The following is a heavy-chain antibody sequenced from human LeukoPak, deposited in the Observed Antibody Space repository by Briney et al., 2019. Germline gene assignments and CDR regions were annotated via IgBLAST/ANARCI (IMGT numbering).Heavy chain of an antibody. CDR2: IRSKSYGGTT. Sequence: GGSLRLSCTASGLTFGDYAMGWFRQAPGKGLEWVSFIRSKSYGGTTEYAASVKGRFTISRDDSKSIAYLQMNSLKTEDTAVYYCSIYTMNWGQGTLVTVSS. V-gene: IGHV3-49*03. D-gene: IGHD3-22*01. CDR1: GLTFGDYA. J-gene: IGHJ4*02. CDR3: SIYTMN.